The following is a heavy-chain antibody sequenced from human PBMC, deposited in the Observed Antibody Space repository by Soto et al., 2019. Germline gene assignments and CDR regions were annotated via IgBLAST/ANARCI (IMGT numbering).Heavy chain of an antibody. V-gene: IGHV4-59*01. CDR3: AAGEASSRNLAPSYLNF. CDR1: GGSMRNYF. Sequence: PSETLSLTCTVSGGSMRNYFWTWIRQPPGKGLEWIGYIHYSGATSFSSSHNPSLRGRVTISEETSKNQFSLKLLAVTSADRAVYFCAAGEASSRNLAPSYLNFWGQGTLVTVSS. D-gene: IGHD6-13*01. CDR2: IHYSGAT. J-gene: IGHJ4*02.